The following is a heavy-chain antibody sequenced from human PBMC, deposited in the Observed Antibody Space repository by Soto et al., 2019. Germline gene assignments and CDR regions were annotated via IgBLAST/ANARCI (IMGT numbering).Heavy chain of an antibody. CDR2: INAGNGNT. V-gene: IGHV1-3*01. CDR1: GYTFTSYA. Sequence: ASVKVSCKASGYTFTSYAMHSLRQAPGQRLEWMGWINAGNGNTKYSQKFQGRVTITRDTSASTAYMELRSRRSEDTAVYFCGSGCSSRWYVNPVGDWGQGTLVTVSS. CDR3: GSGCSSRWYVNPVGD. J-gene: IGHJ4*02. D-gene: IGHD6-13*01.